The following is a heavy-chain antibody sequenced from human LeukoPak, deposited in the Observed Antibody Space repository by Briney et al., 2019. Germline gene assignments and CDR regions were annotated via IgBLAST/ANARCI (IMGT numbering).Heavy chain of an antibody. Sequence: GGSLRLSCTASGFMFNDFWMSWVRQAPGEGLEWVANIRQDGSAKNYVDSVKGRFTISRDNAKKSVYLQMNSLRAEDTAVYYCAPPPIAATGNWGQGTLVTVSS. CDR3: APPPIAATGN. V-gene: IGHV3-7*01. D-gene: IGHD6-13*01. J-gene: IGHJ4*02. CDR2: IRQDGSAK. CDR1: GFMFNDFW.